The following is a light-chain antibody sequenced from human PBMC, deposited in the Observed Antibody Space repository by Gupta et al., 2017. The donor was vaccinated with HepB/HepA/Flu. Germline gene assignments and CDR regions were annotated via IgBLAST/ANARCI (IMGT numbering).Light chain of an antibody. V-gene: IGKV4-1*01. CDR2: WAS. CDR1: QSVLYSSNNKNY. J-gene: IGKJ2*01. CDR3: QQYYSTPCT. Sequence: DIVXXQSPDXLAVSLXERATINCKSSQSVLYSSNNKNYLAWYQQKPGQPPKLLIYWASTRESGVPDRFSGSGSGTDFTLTISSLQAEDVAVYYCQQYYSTPCTFGQGTKLEIK.